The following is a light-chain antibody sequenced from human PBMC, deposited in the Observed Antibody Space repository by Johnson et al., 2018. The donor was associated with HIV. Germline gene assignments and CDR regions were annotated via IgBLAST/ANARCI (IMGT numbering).Light chain of an antibody. J-gene: IGLJ1*01. V-gene: IGLV1-51*01. Sequence: QSVLTQPPSVSAAPGQKVTISCSGSSSNIGNNYVSWYQQLPGTAPKLLIYDNNQRPSGIPDRFSGSKSGTSATLGITGLQTGDEADYYCETWDSSLCGVFGTGTKVTVL. CDR1: SSNIGNNY. CDR3: ETWDSSLCGV. CDR2: DNN.